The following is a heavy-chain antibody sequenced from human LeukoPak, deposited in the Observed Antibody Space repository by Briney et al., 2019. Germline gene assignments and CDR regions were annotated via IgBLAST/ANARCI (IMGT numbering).Heavy chain of an antibody. D-gene: IGHD4-17*01. CDR1: GGSISSYY. Sequence: SETLSLTCTVSGGSISSYYWSWIRQPPGKGLEWIGYIYYSGSTNYNPSLKSRVTISVDTSKNQFSLKLSSVTAADTAVYYCAIDLYGDYPRGYYGMDVWGKGTTVTVSS. CDR2: IYYSGST. J-gene: IGHJ6*04. V-gene: IGHV4-59*01. CDR3: AIDLYGDYPRGYYGMDV.